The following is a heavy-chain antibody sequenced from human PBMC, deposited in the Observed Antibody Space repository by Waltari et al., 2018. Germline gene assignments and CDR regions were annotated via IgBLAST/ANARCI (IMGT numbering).Heavy chain of an antibody. CDR3: ARGSCRGVICYFYF. V-gene: IGHV3-21*01. Sequence: EVQRVESGGGLVKPGGCLRLSCAASGSTFSTNVLNWVRQAPGKGLEWVSSISSTSRYIYYADSVKGRFTISRDNAKNSLSLHMNSLRAEDTAFYYCARGSCRGVICYFYFWGQGTLVTVAS. CDR1: GSTFSTNV. CDR2: ISSTSRYI. J-gene: IGHJ4*02. D-gene: IGHD2-15*01.